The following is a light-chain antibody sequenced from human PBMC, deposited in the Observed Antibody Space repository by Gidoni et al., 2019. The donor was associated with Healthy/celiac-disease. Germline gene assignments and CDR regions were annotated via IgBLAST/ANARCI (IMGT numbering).Light chain of an antibody. Sequence: DIVMTESQLSLPVTPGEPASISCRSSQSLLHSNGYNYLDWYLQKPGQSPQLLIYLCSNRASGVPDRFSGSGSGTDFTLKISRVEAEDVGVYYCMQALQTPLTFGGGTKVEIK. CDR1: QSLLHSNGYNY. CDR2: LCS. CDR3: MQALQTPLT. J-gene: IGKJ4*01. V-gene: IGKV2-28*01.